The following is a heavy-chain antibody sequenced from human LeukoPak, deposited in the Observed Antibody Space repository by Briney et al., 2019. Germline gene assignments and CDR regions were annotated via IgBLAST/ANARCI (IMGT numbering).Heavy chain of an antibody. J-gene: IGHJ4*02. Sequence: GGSLRLSCKASGFTFSTHSMHWVRQAPGKGPVWVSRINSDGSSTRYADSVTGRFTISRDNAKNTVYLQMNSLRAEDTAVYYCAKVLGGLWPGIDYWGQGTVVTVSS. CDR2: INSDGSST. CDR1: GFTFSTHS. CDR3: AKVLGGLWPGIDY. V-gene: IGHV3-74*01. D-gene: IGHD2-15*01.